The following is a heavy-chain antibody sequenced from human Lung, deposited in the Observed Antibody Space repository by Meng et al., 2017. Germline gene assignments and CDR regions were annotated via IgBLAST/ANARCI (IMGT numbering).Heavy chain of an antibody. CDR3: ARQGGHILTGYYLDS. Sequence: EVQLVESGGGLVKPGGSVRLSCAAYGFTLNNYNMNWVRQAPGKGLEWVSSISSSRSYIFYADSVKGRFTSSRDNAKSSLYLQMNSLRAEDTAVYYCARQGGHILTGYYLDSWGQGTLVTVSS. V-gene: IGHV3-21*06. CDR2: ISSSRSYI. J-gene: IGHJ4*02. D-gene: IGHD3-9*01. CDR1: GFTLNNYN.